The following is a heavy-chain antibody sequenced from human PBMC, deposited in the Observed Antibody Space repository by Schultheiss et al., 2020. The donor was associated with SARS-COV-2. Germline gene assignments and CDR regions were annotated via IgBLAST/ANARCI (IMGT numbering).Heavy chain of an antibody. D-gene: IGHD6-13*01. Sequence: SVKVSCKASGGTFSSYAISWVRQAPGQGLEWMGGIIPIFGTANYAQKFQGRVTITADKSTSTAYMELSSLRSEDTAVYYCVMGIAAAYPFDYWGQGTLVTVSS. CDR2: IIPIFGTA. V-gene: IGHV1-69*06. J-gene: IGHJ4*02. CDR3: VMGIAAAYPFDY. CDR1: GGTFSSYA.